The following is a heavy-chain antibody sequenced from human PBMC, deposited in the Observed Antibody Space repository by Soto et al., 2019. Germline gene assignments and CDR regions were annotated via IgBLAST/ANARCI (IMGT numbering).Heavy chain of an antibody. CDR1: GDTFSSYT. V-gene: IGHV1-69*08. J-gene: IGHJ6*02. CDR2: ITPVLGTT. CDR3: ARRRYCGYDCYHKHYYGMDV. Sequence: QVQLVQSGAEVKKPGSSVKVSCRASGDTFSSYTVNWVRQAPGRGLEWLGRITPVLGTTDYAQKFKGRVTITADKSTNIVYMERSSLRSEDRAVYYCARRRYCGYDCYHKHYYGMDVWGQGTTGTV. D-gene: IGHD2-21*02.